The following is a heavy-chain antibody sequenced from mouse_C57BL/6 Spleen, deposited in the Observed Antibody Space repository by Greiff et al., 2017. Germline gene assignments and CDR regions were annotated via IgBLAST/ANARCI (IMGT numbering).Heavy chain of an antibody. J-gene: IGHJ4*01. D-gene: IGHD3-1*01. Sequence: QVQLQQSGAELVMPGASVKLSCKASGYTFTSYWMHWVKQRPGQGLEWIGEIDPSDSYTNYNQKFKGKSTLTVDKSSSTAYMQRSSLTSEDSAVYYCGRGDYAMDYWGQGTSVTVSS. V-gene: IGHV1-69*01. CDR3: GRGDYAMDY. CDR2: IDPSDSYT. CDR1: GYTFTSYW.